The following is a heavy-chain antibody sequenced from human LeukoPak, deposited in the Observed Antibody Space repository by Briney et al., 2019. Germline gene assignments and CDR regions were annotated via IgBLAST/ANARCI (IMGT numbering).Heavy chain of an antibody. J-gene: IGHJ5*02. CDR2: IKQDGSEK. CDR3: ARAANYIVVVPTAIPNWFDP. D-gene: IGHD2-2*01. Sequence: PGGSLRLSCAASGFTFSSYWMSWVRQAPGKGLEWVANIKQDGSEKYYVDSVKGRFTISRDNAKNSLYLQMNSLRAEDTAVYYCARAANYIVVVPTAIPNWFDPWGQGTLVTVSP. V-gene: IGHV3-7*01. CDR1: GFTFSSYW.